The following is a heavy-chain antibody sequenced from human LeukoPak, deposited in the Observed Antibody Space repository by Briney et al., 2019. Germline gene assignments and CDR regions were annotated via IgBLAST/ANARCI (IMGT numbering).Heavy chain of an antibody. CDR3: VKGNNTISFNFDY. CDR2: ISGDCVTT. CDR1: GFNFHDFC. D-gene: IGHD5-24*01. V-gene: IGHV3-43*02. J-gene: IGHJ4*02. Sequence: GVSLRLSCAASGFNFHDFCMHWVRQGPGQGPDWVSLISGDCVTTYYSDSVKDRFNISRDNNKNLLCLQMNSVRVEDCAIYYCVKGNNTISFNFDYWGRGSLVIVSS.